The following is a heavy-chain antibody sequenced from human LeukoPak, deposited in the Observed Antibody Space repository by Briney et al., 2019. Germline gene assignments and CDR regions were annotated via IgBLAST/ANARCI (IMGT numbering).Heavy chain of an antibody. Sequence: GESLKISCKGSGYSFATFWIAWVRQVPGKGLEWIGVIYPVDSDTRYSPSFQGHVTISVDKSTSTAYLQWSSLKASDTAMYYCAKTNYYETSGWASGLSPFDMWGRGTMVTVSS. D-gene: IGHD3-22*01. CDR2: IYPVDSDT. J-gene: IGHJ3*02. CDR1: GYSFATFW. V-gene: IGHV5-51*01. CDR3: AKTNYYETSGWASGLSPFDM.